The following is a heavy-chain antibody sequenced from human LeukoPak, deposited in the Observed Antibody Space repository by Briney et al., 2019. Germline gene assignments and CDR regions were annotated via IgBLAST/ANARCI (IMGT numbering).Heavy chain of an antibody. J-gene: IGHJ4*02. CDR1: GYTFTAYY. V-gene: IGHV1-2*02. D-gene: IGHD1-26*01. Sequence: ASVKVSCKASGYTFTAYYIHWVRQAPGQGLEWMGRINPNRGGTSYTQKFQGRVTMTRDTSTSTVYMELSSLRSEDTAVYYCARGGGSYYLFDYWGQGTLVTVSS. CDR2: INPNRGGT. CDR3: ARGGGSYYLFDY.